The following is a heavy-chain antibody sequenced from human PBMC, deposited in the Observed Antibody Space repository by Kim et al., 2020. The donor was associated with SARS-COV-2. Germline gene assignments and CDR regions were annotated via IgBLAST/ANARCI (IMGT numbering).Heavy chain of an antibody. CDR2: INHSGST. CDR1: GGSFSGYY. J-gene: IGHJ3*02. V-gene: IGHV4-34*01. D-gene: IGHD3-10*01. Sequence: SETLSLTCAVYGGSFSGYYWSWIRQPPGKGLEWIGEINHSGSTNYNPSLKSRVTISVDTSKNQFSLKLSSVTAADTAVYYCARGFVWFGDPTRDAFDIWGQGTMVTVSS. CDR3: ARGFVWFGDPTRDAFDI.